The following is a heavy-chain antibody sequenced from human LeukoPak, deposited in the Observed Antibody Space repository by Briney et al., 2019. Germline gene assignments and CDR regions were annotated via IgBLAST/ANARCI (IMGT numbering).Heavy chain of an antibody. CDR3: ARDGNWNEYYFDY. J-gene: IGHJ4*02. CDR2: IWYDGSNK. Sequence: GGSLRLSCAASGFTFSSYAMHWVRQAPGKGLEWVAVIWYDGSNKYYADSVKGRFTISRDNSKNTLYLQMNSLRAEDTAVYYCARDGNWNEYYFDYWGQGTLVTVSS. V-gene: IGHV3-33*08. D-gene: IGHD1-1*01. CDR1: GFTFSSYA.